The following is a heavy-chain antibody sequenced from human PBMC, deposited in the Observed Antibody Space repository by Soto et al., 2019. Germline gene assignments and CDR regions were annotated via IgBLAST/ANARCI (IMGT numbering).Heavy chain of an antibody. D-gene: IGHD2-15*01. J-gene: IGHJ3*02. Sequence: QVQLVQSGAEVKKPGASVKVSCKASGYTFTSYYMHWVRQAPGQGLEWMGIINPSGGSTSYAQKFQGRVTMTRDTSTSTVYMELSSLRSEDTAVYYCARESGEQYCSGGSCYPSGAFDIWGQGTMVTVSS. V-gene: IGHV1-46*03. CDR2: INPSGGST. CDR1: GYTFTSYY. CDR3: ARESGEQYCSGGSCYPSGAFDI.